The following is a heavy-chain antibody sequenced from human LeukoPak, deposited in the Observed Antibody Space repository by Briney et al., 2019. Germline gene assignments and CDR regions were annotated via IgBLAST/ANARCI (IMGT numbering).Heavy chain of an antibody. Sequence: ASVKVSCKASGYTFTTYGISWVRQSPGQCLEWMGWINPYNGNTNYAQKPQGRVTLTTDTSTSTAYMELRSLRSDDTAVYYCAREIYGRFDFWGQGTLVTVSS. CDR2: INPYNGNT. D-gene: IGHD4-17*01. CDR1: GYTFTTYG. CDR3: AREIYGRFDF. J-gene: IGHJ4*02. V-gene: IGHV1-18*01.